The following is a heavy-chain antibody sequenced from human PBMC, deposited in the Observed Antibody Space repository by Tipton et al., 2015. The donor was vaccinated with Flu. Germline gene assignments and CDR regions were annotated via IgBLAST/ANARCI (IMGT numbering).Heavy chain of an antibody. CDR2: INAGNGDT. V-gene: IGHV1-3*01. J-gene: IGHJ4*01. CDR3: ARATTLVRGSGLRVPAAMDY. D-gene: IGHD2-2*01. Sequence: QVQLVQSGAEVKKPGASVKVSCRASGYTFPKYGVHWVRQAPGQRLEWVGWINAGNGDTKYSQRFQGRVTITSDASASAAYMELSSLRSEDTAVYYCARATTLVRGSGLRVPAAMDYWGQGTLVTVSS. CDR1: GYTFPKYG.